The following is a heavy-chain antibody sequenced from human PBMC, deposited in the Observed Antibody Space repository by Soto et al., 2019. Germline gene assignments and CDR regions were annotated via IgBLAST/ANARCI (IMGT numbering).Heavy chain of an antibody. Sequence: GGSLRLSCAASGFTFSSYAMSWVRQAPGKGLEWVSAISGSGGSTYYADSVKGRFTISRDNSKNTLYLQMNSLRAEDTAVYYCAKGVSAGEAYYYDSSGYYNPYYYYYGMDVWGQGTTVTVSS. J-gene: IGHJ6*02. CDR3: AKGVSAGEAYYYDSSGYYNPYYYYYGMDV. CDR2: ISGSGGST. D-gene: IGHD3-22*01. CDR1: GFTFSSYA. V-gene: IGHV3-23*01.